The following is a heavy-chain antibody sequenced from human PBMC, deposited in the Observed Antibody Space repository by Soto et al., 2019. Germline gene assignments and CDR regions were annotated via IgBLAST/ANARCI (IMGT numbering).Heavy chain of an antibody. CDR2: ISAAGDP. CDR1: GFTFRNYD. Sequence: EVQLVESGGGLVQPGGSRRLSCEASGFTFRNYDMPWVRQGTGKGLEWVSGISAAGDPDYADSVEGRFTISRENAQNSFFLQMNSLRVGDTAVYYCARTDRDFYGLDVWGQGTTVIVSS. CDR3: ARTDRDFYGLDV. J-gene: IGHJ6*02. V-gene: IGHV3-13*05.